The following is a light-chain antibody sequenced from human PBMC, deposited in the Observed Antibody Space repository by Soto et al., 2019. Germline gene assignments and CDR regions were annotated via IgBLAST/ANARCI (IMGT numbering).Light chain of an antibody. Sequence: IALTQSPATVSVSPGDRVTLSCWASQNIYSNLGWYQQRPGQAPRLIIYRASARPTGIPARFSGSGSGTEFTLTIRSLQSEDFANYYCQQYQNLWSFGRGTKVDIK. V-gene: IGKV3-15*01. CDR2: RAS. CDR3: QQYQNLWS. J-gene: IGKJ1*01. CDR1: QNIYSN.